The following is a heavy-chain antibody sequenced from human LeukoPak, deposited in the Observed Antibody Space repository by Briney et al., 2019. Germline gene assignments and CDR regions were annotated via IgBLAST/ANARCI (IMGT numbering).Heavy chain of an antibody. V-gene: IGHV4-61*02. Sequence: PSQTLSLTCTVSGGSISSGSYYWSWIRQPAGKGLEWIGRIYTSGSTNYNPSLKSRVTISVDTSKNQFSLKLSSVTAADTAVYYCARESNIRFLEWLLHYWGQGTLVTVSS. CDR3: ARESNIRFLEWLLHY. CDR2: IYTSGST. D-gene: IGHD3-3*01. J-gene: IGHJ4*02. CDR1: GGSISSGSYY.